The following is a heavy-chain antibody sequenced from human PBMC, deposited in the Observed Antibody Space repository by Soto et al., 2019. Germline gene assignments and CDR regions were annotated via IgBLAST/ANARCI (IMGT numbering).Heavy chain of an antibody. CDR1: GGTFINYA. Sequence: SVKVSCKASGGTFINYAINWVRQAPGQGLEWMGGFSPFLGTVNYAQKFKGRVTITADKSTSTVDMELSSLRSEDTAVYYCAKRGNCGGDCFAFDVWGRGTMVTVSS. CDR3: AKRGNCGGDCFAFDV. V-gene: IGHV1-69*10. CDR2: FSPFLGTV. D-gene: IGHD2-21*02. J-gene: IGHJ3*01.